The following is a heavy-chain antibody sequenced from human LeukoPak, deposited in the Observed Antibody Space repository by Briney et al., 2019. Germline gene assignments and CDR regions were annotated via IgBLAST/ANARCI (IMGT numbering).Heavy chain of an antibody. CDR3: AKDADLVVPAAIGQYYFDY. D-gene: IGHD2-2*01. CDR1: GFTFSTAS. J-gene: IGHJ4*02. Sequence: GGSLRLSCAASGFTFSTASLHWVRQAPGRGLEWVSAFDTGFGTYYPDSLKGRFTISRDNSKNTLFLQMNSLRAEDTAVYYCAKDADLVVPAAIGQYYFDYWGRGTLVTVSS. V-gene: IGHV3-23*01. CDR2: FDTGFGT.